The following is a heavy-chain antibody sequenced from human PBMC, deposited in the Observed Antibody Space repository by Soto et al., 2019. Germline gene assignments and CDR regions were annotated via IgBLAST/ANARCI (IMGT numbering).Heavy chain of an antibody. CDR2: ISNDGSNK. Sequence: PGGSLRLSCAASGFSFSTYGMHWVRQAPGKGLEWVAFISNDGSNKYYADSVKGRFTISRDNSKNTLYLQMNSLRSDDTAAYYCARVVGALGHWFDPWGQGTPVTVSS. J-gene: IGHJ5*02. V-gene: IGHV3-30*03. CDR1: GFSFSTYG. D-gene: IGHD1-26*01. CDR3: ARVVGALGHWFDP.